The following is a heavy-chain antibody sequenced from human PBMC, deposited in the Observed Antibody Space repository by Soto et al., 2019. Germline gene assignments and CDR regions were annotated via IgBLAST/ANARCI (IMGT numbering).Heavy chain of an antibody. D-gene: IGHD1-26*01. CDR3: AREGGSYYFDY. CDR1: GFTFSSYA. Sequence: GGSLRLSCAASGFTFSSYAMHWVRQAPGKGLEYVSTINSNGGSTYYANSVKGRFTISRDNSKNTLYLQMGSLRAEDMAVYYCAREGGSYYFDYWGQGT. J-gene: IGHJ4*02. V-gene: IGHV3-64*01. CDR2: INSNGGST.